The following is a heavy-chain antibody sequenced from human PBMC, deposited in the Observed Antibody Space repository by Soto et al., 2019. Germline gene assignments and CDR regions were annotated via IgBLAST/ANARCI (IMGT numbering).Heavy chain of an antibody. CDR3: AHRRGDGDYVLAWFDP. CDR2: IYWDDDK. Sequence: QITLKESGPTLVKPTQTLTLTCTFSGFSLSTSGVGVGWIRQPPGKALEWLALIYWDDDKRYSPSLKSRLTITKDTSKNQVVLTMTNMDPVDTATYYCAHRRGDGDYVLAWFDPWGQGTLVTVSS. CDR1: GFSLSTSGVG. V-gene: IGHV2-5*02. J-gene: IGHJ5*02. D-gene: IGHD4-17*01.